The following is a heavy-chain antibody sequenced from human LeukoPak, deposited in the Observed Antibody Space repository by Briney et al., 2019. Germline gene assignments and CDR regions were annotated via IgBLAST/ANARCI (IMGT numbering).Heavy chain of an antibody. CDR2: INPNSGTT. D-gene: IGHD1-20*01. Sequence: GASVKVSCKASGYSVTSYYIHWVRQAPGQGLEWMGIINPNSGTTTYAQKFQDRVTMTRDTSTNTVYMELSSLRSEDTAVYYCARDIDNWNDGSGDYWGQGTLVTVSS. J-gene: IGHJ4*02. CDR3: ARDIDNWNDGSGDY. CDR1: GYSVTSYY. V-gene: IGHV1-46*01.